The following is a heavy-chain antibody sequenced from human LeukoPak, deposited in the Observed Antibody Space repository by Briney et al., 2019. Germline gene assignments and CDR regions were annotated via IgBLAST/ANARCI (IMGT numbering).Heavy chain of an antibody. Sequence: SETLSLTCTVSGGSISSYYWSWIRQPPGKGLEWIGSVYHSGSTYYNPSLKSRVTISVDTSKNQFSLKLSSVTAADTAVYHCARLYCSSTSCYRWDAFDIWGQGTMVTVSS. V-gene: IGHV4-59*08. CDR2: VYHSGST. D-gene: IGHD2-2*01. CDR3: ARLYCSSTSCYRWDAFDI. J-gene: IGHJ3*02. CDR1: GGSISSYY.